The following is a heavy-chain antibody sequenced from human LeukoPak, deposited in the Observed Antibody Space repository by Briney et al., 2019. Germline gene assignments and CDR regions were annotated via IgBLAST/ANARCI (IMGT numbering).Heavy chain of an antibody. CDR2: ISYDGSEK. J-gene: IGHJ4*02. V-gene: IGHV3-30-3*01. CDR3: AREGSSGYYPY. Sequence: PGGSLRLSCAESGFTFSSYPMHWVRQAPGKGLEWVAVISYDGSEKHYADPVKGRFTISRDNSKNTLYLQMNSLRAEDTAVYYCAREGSSGYYPYWGQGILVTVSS. D-gene: IGHD3-22*01. CDR1: GFTFSSYP.